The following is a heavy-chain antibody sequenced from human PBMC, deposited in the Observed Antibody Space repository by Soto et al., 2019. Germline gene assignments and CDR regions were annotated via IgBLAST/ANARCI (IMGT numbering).Heavy chain of an antibody. CDR2: FSESGGST. V-gene: IGHV3-23*01. CDR3: AKRSPYSSGWYAPIFDY. Sequence: PGGSLRLSCAASGFSYSEFAMSWVRQAPGKGLEWVSVFSESGGSTHYADSVRRRLTVSRDNSKHSLSLRMNSLRDEDTDVYSCAKRSPYSSGWYAPIFDYWGQGALVIVSS. D-gene: IGHD6-13*01. J-gene: IGHJ4*02. CDR1: GFSYSEFA.